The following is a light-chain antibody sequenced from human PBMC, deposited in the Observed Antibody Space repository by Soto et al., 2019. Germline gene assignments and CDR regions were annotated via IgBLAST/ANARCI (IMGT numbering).Light chain of an antibody. CDR2: AAS. CDR3: QQSYSTPPIT. J-gene: IGKJ5*01. CDR1: QSISNY. V-gene: IGKV1-39*01. Sequence: DIQMTQSPSSLSSSVGDRVTITCRVSQSISNYLNWYQQKPGKAPKVLIYAASSLRSGVPSRFSGSGSGTDFTLTISSLQPEDFASYYCQQSYSTPPITFGQGTRLEI.